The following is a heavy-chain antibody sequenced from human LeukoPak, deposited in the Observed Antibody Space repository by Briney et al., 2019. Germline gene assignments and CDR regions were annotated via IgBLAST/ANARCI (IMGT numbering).Heavy chain of an antibody. Sequence: PSETLSLTCTVSGYSISSGYYWGWIRQPPGKGLEWIGSIYHSGSTYYNPSLKSRVTISVDTSKNQFSLKLSSVTAADTAVYYCAREGRVVPARKLREYYFDYWGQGTLVTVSS. CDR1: GYSISSGYY. J-gene: IGHJ4*02. CDR2: IYHSGST. CDR3: AREGRVVPARKLREYYFDY. D-gene: IGHD2-2*01. V-gene: IGHV4-38-2*02.